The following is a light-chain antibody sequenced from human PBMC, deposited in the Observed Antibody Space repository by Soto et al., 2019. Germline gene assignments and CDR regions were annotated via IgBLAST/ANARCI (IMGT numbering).Light chain of an antibody. CDR1: QGISNS. CDR3: QQYKSYSRT. J-gene: IGKJ1*01. V-gene: IGKV1-17*03. CDR2: KAS. Sequence: DIQMTQSPSAMSASLGDRVTITCRASQGISNSLAWFQQKPGRVPKRLIYKASNLESGVPSRFSGSGSGTEFTLTISSLQPDDFATYYCQQYKSYSRTFGQGTKVDIK.